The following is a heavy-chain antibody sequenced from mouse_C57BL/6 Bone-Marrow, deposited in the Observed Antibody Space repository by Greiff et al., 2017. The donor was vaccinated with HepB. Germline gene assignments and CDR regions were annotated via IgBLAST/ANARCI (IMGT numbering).Heavy chain of an antibody. CDR1: GFNFNDYD. V-gene: IGHV14-4*01. CDR3: TNSRYNGWAWMAY. D-gene: IGHD1-1*01. CDR2: IYPENGGN. J-gene: IGHJ3*01. Sequence: EVQLQQSGPELVRPGASVKLSCTASGFNFNDYDMHWVKQSPEQGLEWIGSIYPENGGNAYDSKFQGKATITADTSSNTAYMQLRSLTSEDTADYYCTNSRYNGWAWMAYWGQGTLVTVSA.